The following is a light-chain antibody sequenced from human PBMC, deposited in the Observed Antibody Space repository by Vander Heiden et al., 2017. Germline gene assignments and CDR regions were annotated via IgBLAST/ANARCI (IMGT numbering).Light chain of an antibody. V-gene: IGKV3-15*01. CDR2: GAS. Sequence: DILMTQSPATLSVSPGERVTLSCRASKSVRTNSAWYQQKPGQPPRVLIFGASTRATGIPARFTGSGSETEFTLTISSLQSEDFAHYFCQQYNSWPWTFGQGTKVQL. CDR3: QQYNSWPWT. CDR1: KSVRTN. J-gene: IGKJ1*01.